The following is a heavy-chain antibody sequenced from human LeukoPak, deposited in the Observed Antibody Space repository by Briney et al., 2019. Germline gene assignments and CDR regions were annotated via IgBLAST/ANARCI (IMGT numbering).Heavy chain of an antibody. CDR1: GFTVSSHY. CDR3: AKAATYFYGSVTYDWFES. Sequence: GSLRLSCAASGFTVSSHYMNWVRQAPGKGLEWVSVFYSGGSTFYADSVKGRFTMSRDNGKNTIYLQMNSLRVDDTAIYYCAKAATYFYGSVTYDWFESWGQGTLVTVSS. D-gene: IGHD3-10*01. CDR2: FYSGGST. J-gene: IGHJ5*01. V-gene: IGHV3-66*01.